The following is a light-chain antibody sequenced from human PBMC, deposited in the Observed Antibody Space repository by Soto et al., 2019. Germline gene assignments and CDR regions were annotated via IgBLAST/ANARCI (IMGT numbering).Light chain of an antibody. CDR1: SSDVGGYNY. V-gene: IGLV2-8*01. Sequence: QSALTQPPSASGSPGQSVTISCTGTSSDVGGYNYVSWYQQHPGKAPKLMIYEVSKRPSGVPDRFSGSKSGNTASLTVPGLQAEDEADYYCSSYAGSNNFWVFGGGTKLTVL. J-gene: IGLJ3*02. CDR2: EVS. CDR3: SSYAGSNNFWV.